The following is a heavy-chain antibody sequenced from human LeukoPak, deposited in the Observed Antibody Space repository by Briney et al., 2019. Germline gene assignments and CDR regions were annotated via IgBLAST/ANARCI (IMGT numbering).Heavy chain of an antibody. D-gene: IGHD4-17*01. CDR3: AKNGEPTYYYYGMDV. V-gene: IGHV3-23*01. CDR1: GFTFSSYA. Sequence: GGSLRLSCAASGFTFSSYAMSWVRQAPGKGLEWVSAISGSGGSTYYADSVKGRFTISRDNSKNTLYLQMNSLRAEHTAVYYCAKNGEPTYYYYGMDVWGQGTTVTVSS. J-gene: IGHJ6*02. CDR2: ISGSGGST.